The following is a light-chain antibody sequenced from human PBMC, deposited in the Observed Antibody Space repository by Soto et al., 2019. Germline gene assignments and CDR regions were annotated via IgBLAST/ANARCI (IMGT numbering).Light chain of an antibody. CDR3: QQYYSTPYT. J-gene: IGKJ2*01. CDR2: WAS. V-gene: IGKV4-1*01. Sequence: DIVMTQSPDSLAVSLGERATINCKSSQSVLYSSNNKNYLAWYQQKPGQPPKLLIYWASTRESGVPDRFSGSGSGTDFTLTISSLQAEDVALYYCQQYYSTPYTFGQVTKLEIK. CDR1: QSVLYSSNNKNY.